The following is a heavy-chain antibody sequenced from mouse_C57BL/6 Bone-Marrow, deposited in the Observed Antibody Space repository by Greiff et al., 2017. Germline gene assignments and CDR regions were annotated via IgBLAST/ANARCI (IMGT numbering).Heavy chain of an antibody. V-gene: IGHV14-4*01. J-gene: IGHJ3*01. Sequence: VQLQQSGAELVRPGASVTLSCTASGFNIKDDYMHWVKQRPEQGLEWIGWIDPENGDTEYASKFQGKATITADTSSNTAYLQLSSLTSEDTAVYYGTPRQLRLLFAYWGQGTLVTVSA. CDR3: TPRQLRLLFAY. CDR1: GFNIKDDY. CDR2: IDPENGDT. D-gene: IGHD3-2*02.